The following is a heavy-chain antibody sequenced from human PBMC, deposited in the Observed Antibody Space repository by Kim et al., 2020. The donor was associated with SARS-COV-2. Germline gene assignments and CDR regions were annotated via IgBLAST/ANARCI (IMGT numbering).Heavy chain of an antibody. D-gene: IGHD3-22*01. J-gene: IGHJ4*02. CDR3: ARETLSSDMIVVGPGDY. V-gene: IGHV3-33*01. CDR2: IWYDGSNK. Sequence: GGSLRLSCAASGFTFSSYGMHWVRQAPGKGLEWVAVIWYDGSNKYYADSVKGRFTISRDNSKNTLYLQMNSLRAEDTAVYYCARETLSSDMIVVGPGDYWGQGTLVTVSS. CDR1: GFTFSSYG.